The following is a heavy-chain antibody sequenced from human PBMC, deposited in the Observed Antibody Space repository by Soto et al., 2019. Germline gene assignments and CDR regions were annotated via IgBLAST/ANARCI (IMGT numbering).Heavy chain of an antibody. J-gene: IGHJ4*02. V-gene: IGHV3-30*03. CDR3: AMGGRQWLVTSDFNY. D-gene: IGHD6-19*01. Sequence: VQRVESGGGVVQPGRSLRLSCAASGFTFSDYVMHWVRQAPGKGLEWVAVVSHDGRNTHYADSVKGRFTISRDSSKNTVSLEMTSLRAEDTAVYYCAMGGRQWLVTSDFNYWGQGPLVTVSS. CDR1: GFTFSDYV. CDR2: VSHDGRNT.